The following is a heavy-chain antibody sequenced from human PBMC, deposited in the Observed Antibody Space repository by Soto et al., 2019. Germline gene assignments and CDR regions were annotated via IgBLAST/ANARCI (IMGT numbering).Heavy chain of an antibody. J-gene: IGHJ6*03. D-gene: IGHD3-10*01. V-gene: IGHV1-69*12. CDR1: GGRFNTYV. CDR3: ARGDSRGYYMDV. Sequence: QAQLVQSGAEVRKPGSSVRVSCKSSGGRFNTYVITWVRQAPGQGLEWMGGIIPVYRTTMYAQHFEDRVTFTADESTSTADMGVSSLRSEDTAVYYCARGDSRGYYMDVWGQGTTVTVSS. CDR2: IIPVYRTT.